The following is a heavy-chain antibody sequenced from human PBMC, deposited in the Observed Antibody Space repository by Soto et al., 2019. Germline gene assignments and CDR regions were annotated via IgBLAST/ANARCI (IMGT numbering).Heavy chain of an antibody. CDR1: GYTFSRHG. CDR3: ARGADDFSSGYYYEY. CDR2: SGNT. Sequence: QVQLVQSGAEVKKPGASVTVSCKASGYTFSRHGISWVRQAPGQGLEWMAWSGNTNYAQKFQSRLTLTTNPSTRTAYMELRSLRSDDTAVYYCARGADDFSSGYYYEYWGQGTLVTVSS. V-gene: IGHV1-18*04. J-gene: IGHJ4*02. D-gene: IGHD3-3*01.